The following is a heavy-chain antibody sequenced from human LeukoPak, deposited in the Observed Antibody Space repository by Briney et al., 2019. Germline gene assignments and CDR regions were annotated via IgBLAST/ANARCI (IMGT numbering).Heavy chain of an antibody. CDR2: ISAYNGNT. CDR3: ARDRASTYYYDSSGYYYASDAFDI. J-gene: IGHJ3*02. V-gene: IGHV1-18*01. D-gene: IGHD3-22*01. Sequence: ASVKVSCKASGYTFTSYGISWVRQAPGQGLEWMGWISAYNGNTNYAQKLQGRVTMTTDTSTSTAYMELRSPRSDDTAVYYCARDRASTYYYDSSGYYYASDAFDIWGQGTMVTVSS. CDR1: GYTFTSYG.